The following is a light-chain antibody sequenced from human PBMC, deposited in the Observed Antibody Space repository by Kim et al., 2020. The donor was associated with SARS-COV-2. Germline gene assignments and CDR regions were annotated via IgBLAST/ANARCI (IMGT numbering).Light chain of an antibody. V-gene: IGLV3-19*01. Sequence: SSVLTQDPAVSVALGQTVRITCQGDSLRSYYATWYQQKPGQAPILVIYGKNNRPSGIPDRFSGSSSGNTASLTITGTQAGDEADYYCNSRDSNNNVLFGGGTQLTVL. CDR3: NSRDSNNNVL. J-gene: IGLJ2*01. CDR2: GKN. CDR1: SLRSYY.